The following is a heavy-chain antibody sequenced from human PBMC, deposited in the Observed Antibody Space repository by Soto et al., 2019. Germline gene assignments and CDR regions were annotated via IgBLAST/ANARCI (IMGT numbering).Heavy chain of an antibody. Sequence: SETLSLTCSVSGASIRGGGYYWSWLRRSPGKGLEWIGHIYYTGSTFYSPSLKSRLTISLHTSKNQFSLDLRSVTAADTAMYYCARIEMASIKWGRGTLVTVSS. CDR2: IYYTGST. J-gene: IGHJ4*02. CDR3: ARIEMASIK. V-gene: IGHV4-31*03. CDR1: GASIRGGGYY.